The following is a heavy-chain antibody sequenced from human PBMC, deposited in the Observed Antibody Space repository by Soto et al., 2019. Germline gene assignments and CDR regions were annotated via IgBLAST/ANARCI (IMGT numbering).Heavy chain of an antibody. J-gene: IGHJ5*02. Sequence: HVQLEQSGDEVKKPGASVRISCKSSGYTFTSHYMHWVRQAPGQGLEWMGLINPTGTSTLYARNFRGRLVMTRDTSTNTDYMELSSLRSEDTAVYYCARDNSQQFVWWFDPWGQGTLVTVSS. CDR1: GYTFTSHY. CDR2: INPTGTST. D-gene: IGHD6-13*01. V-gene: IGHV1-46*01. CDR3: ARDNSQQFVWWFDP.